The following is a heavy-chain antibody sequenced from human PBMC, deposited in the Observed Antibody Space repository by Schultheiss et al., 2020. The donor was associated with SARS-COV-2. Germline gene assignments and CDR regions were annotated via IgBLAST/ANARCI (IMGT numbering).Heavy chain of an antibody. D-gene: IGHD3-22*01. J-gene: IGHJ4*02. Sequence: SETLSLTCTVSGGSISSYYWSWIRQPPGKGLEWIGYIYYSGSTNYNPFLKSRVTISVDTSKNQFSLKLSSVTAADTAVYYCARDRPTYYYDSSGYAHWGQGTLVTVSS. V-gene: IGHV4-59*12. CDR3: ARDRPTYYYDSSGYAH. CDR2: IYYSGST. CDR1: GGSISSYY.